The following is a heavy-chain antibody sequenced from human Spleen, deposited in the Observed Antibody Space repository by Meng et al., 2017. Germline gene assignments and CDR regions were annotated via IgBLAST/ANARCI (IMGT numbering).Heavy chain of an antibody. CDR3: AGGAVVTFIFYHAMDV. J-gene: IGHJ6*04. D-gene: IGHD2/OR15-2a*01. CDR1: GYSITGSYN. Sequence: SETLSLTCAVSGYSITGSYNWGWIRQSPGKGLEWIGSIYQSGSTYYNPSLKSRVTMSADTSKNQLSLKLTSVTAADTAVYYCAGGAVVTFIFYHAMDVWGKGTTVTVSS. V-gene: IGHV4-38-2*01. CDR2: IYQSGST.